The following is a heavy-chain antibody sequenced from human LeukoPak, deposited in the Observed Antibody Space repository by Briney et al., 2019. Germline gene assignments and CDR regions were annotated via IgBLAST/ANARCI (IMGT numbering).Heavy chain of an antibody. Sequence: GRSLRLSCAASGFTFSSYAMHWVRQAPGKGLEWVAVISFHVSNKYYADSVRGRFTISRDNSQNTLYLQMNSLRAEDTAVYYCARDRGRGTTTTGSNWFDPWGQGTLVTVSS. CDR2: ISFHVSNK. CDR1: GFTFSSYA. J-gene: IGHJ5*02. CDR3: ARDRGRGTTTTGSNWFDP. D-gene: IGHD1-1*01. V-gene: IGHV3-30-3*01.